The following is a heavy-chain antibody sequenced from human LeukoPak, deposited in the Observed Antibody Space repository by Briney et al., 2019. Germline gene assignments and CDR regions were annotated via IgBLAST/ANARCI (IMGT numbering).Heavy chain of an antibody. CDR1: GYNFSTYG. Sequence: ASVKVSCKASGYNFSTYGIGWVRQAPGQGLEWMGWLSADKGHIEYAKKFQDRVILTTDTSRSTGYMELRNLKSDDTAVYYCATVEVHPRRYYYYMAVWGKGTTVTISS. CDR2: LSADKGHI. CDR3: ATVEVHPRRYYYYMAV. J-gene: IGHJ6*04. D-gene: IGHD3-16*01. V-gene: IGHV1-18*01.